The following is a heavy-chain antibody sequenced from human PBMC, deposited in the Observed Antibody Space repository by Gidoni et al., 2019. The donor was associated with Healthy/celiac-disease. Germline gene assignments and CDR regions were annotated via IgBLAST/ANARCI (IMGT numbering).Heavy chain of an antibody. CDR2: ISYSGST. J-gene: IGHJ5*02. CDR1: GGSISSHY. Sequence: QVQLQESGPGLVKPSETLSLTCSVSGGSISSHYWSWIRKPPGKGLEWIGYISYSGSTNYNPSLKSRVTISVDTAKKKFSLKLSSVTAADTAVYYCARDRTGTTGWDWFDPWGRGTLVTVSS. CDR3: ARDRTGTTGWDWFDP. V-gene: IGHV4-59*11. D-gene: IGHD1-7*01.